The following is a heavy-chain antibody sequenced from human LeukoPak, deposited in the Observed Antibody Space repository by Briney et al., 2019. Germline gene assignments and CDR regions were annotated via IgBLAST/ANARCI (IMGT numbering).Heavy chain of an antibody. CDR2: IYYSGST. CDR3: ARDSDCSGGSCYFDY. Sequence: SETLSLTCTVSGGSISSYYWSWIRQPPGKGLEWIGYIYYSGSTNYNPSLKSRVTISVDTSKNQFSLKLSSVTAADTAVYYCARDSDCSGGSCYFDYWGQGTLVTVSS. D-gene: IGHD2-15*01. J-gene: IGHJ4*02. V-gene: IGHV4-59*01. CDR1: GGSISSYY.